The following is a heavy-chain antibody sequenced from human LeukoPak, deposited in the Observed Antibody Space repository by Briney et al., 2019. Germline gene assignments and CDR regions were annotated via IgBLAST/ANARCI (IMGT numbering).Heavy chain of an antibody. J-gene: IGHJ4*02. CDR3: AREYYYGSGSYYNVGLDY. V-gene: IGHV3-53*01. CDR2: IYSGGST. Sequence: GGSLRLSCSASGFTVSSNYMSWVRQAPGKGLEWVSVIYSGGSTYYADSVKGRFTISRDNSKNTLYLQMNSLRAEDTAVYYCAREYYYGSGSYYNVGLDYWGQGTLVTVSS. D-gene: IGHD3-10*01. CDR1: GFTVSSNY.